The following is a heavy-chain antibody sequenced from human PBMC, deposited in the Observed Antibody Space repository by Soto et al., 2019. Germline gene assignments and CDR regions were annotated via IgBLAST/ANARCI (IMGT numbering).Heavy chain of an antibody. CDR1: GGSIITDNW. CDR2: IYHSGST. D-gene: IGHD6-19*01. J-gene: IGHJ4*02. CDR3: ARHRAPYQEKTIAGAGNLDY. Sequence: PSETLSLTCSVSGGSIITDNWWTWVRQPPGKGLEWIGEIYHSGSTNYNPSLKSRVTISVDTSKNQFSLKLSSVTAADTAVYYCARHRAPYQEKTIAGAGNLDYWGQGTLVTVSS. V-gene: IGHV4-4*02.